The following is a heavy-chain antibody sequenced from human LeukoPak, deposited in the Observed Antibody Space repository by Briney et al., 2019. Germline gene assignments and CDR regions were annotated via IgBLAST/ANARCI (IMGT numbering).Heavy chain of an antibody. CDR2: IIPILGIA. J-gene: IGHJ4*02. Sequence: ASVKVSCKASGGTFSSYAISWVRQAPGQGLEWMGRIIPILGIANYAQKFQGRVTITADKSTSTAYMELSSLRSEDTAVYYCARGHIVVVPAAIDWGQGTLVTVSS. V-gene: IGHV1-69*04. CDR3: ARGHIVVVPAAID. D-gene: IGHD2-2*01. CDR1: GGTFSSYA.